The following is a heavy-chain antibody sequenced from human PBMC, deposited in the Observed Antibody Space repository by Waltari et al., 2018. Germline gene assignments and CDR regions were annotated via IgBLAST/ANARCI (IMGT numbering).Heavy chain of an antibody. Sequence: EVQLVESGGGLVQPGGSLRLSCAALGFTLSTRWMSWVRQAPGKGLEWVANINQDGREKYYVDSMKGRVTISRDNAKNSLFLQMDSLRAEDTAVYFCAMAAGTLYWGQGTLVTVSS. CDR1: GFTLSTRW. CDR2: INQDGREK. D-gene: IGHD6-13*01. J-gene: IGHJ4*02. CDR3: AMAAGTLY. V-gene: IGHV3-7*01.